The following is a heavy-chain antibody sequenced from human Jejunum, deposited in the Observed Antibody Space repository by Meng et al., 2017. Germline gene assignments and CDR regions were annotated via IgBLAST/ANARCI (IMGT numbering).Heavy chain of an antibody. CDR3: AGDHYSNYSPQLDY. J-gene: IGHJ4*02. V-gene: IGHV3-30*01. D-gene: IGHD4-11*01. CDR2: LSYDGAAE. CDR1: GFDFRHYA. Sequence: GGSLRLSCAASGFDFRHYAMHWVRQAPGKGLEGVAVLSYDGAAELYADSVKGRFTISRDNSKNTLFLQMNRLRPEDTALYYCAGDHYSNYSPQLDYWGQGTLVTVSS.